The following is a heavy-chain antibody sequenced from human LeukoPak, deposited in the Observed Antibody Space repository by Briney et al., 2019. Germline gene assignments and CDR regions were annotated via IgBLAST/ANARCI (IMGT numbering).Heavy chain of an antibody. CDR2: IYTSGST. J-gene: IGHJ6*03. V-gene: IGHV4-61*02. CDR1: GGSISSGSYY. D-gene: IGHD2-15*01. Sequence: SQTLSLTCTVSGGSISSGSYYWSWIRQPAGKGLEWIGRIYTSGSTNYNPSLKSRVTISVDTSKNQFSLKLSSVTAADTAVYYCARDKGCSGGSCYFYYYYYMDVWGKGTTVTISS. CDR3: ARDKGCSGGSCYFYYYYYMDV.